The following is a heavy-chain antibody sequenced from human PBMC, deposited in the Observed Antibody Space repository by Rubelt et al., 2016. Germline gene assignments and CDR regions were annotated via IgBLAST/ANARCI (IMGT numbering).Heavy chain of an antibody. V-gene: IGHV4-59*08. Sequence: QVQLQQWGAGLLKPSETLSLTCAVSGGSISSYYWSWIRQPPGKGLEWIGYIYYRGSTNKNPSLKSRVTISVDTSKNQYSLKLSSVTAADTAVYYCARRASKGYFFDYWGQGTLVTVSS. CDR1: GGSISSYY. CDR2: IYYRGST. J-gene: IGHJ4*02. CDR3: ARRASKGYFFDY.